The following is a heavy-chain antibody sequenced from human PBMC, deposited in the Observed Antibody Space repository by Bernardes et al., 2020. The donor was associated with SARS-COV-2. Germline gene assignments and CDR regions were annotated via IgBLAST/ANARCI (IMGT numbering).Heavy chain of an antibody. V-gene: IGHV3-74*03. Sequence: GGSLRLSCAASGFPFGNFWMHWVRQVPGKGPVWVSYLRGDGKNVTYADSVRGRFTVSRDNAKNTLYLQMDGVTAEDTGVYYCARGGAKLDRGVPWFHYYYMDVWGKGTTVIVSS. J-gene: IGHJ6*03. CDR2: LRGDGKNV. CDR3: ARGGAKLDRGVPWFHYYYMDV. D-gene: IGHD3-10*01. CDR1: GFPFGNFW.